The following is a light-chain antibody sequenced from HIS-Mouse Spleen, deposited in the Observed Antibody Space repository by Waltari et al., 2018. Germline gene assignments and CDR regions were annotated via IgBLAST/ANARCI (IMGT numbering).Light chain of an antibody. CDR1: ALPKKY. J-gene: IGLJ2*01. CDR2: EDS. Sequence: SYELTQPPSVSVSPGQTARITCSGDALPKKYAYWYQQKSGQAPVPVIYEDSKGPSGIPEGFTGSSSGTMATLTISGAQVEDEADYYCYSTDSSGNHRVFGGGTKLTVL. CDR3: YSTDSSGNHRV. V-gene: IGLV3-10*01.